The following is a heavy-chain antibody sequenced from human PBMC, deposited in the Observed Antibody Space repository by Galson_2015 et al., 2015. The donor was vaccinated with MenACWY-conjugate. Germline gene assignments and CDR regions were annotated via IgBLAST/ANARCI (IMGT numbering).Heavy chain of an antibody. J-gene: IGHJ4*02. CDR1: GGSISSYY. CDR2: IYYSGST. CDR3: ARQPVYISGWQIDY. V-gene: IGHV4-59*08. Sequence: ETLSLTYTVSGGSISSYYWSWIRQPPGKGLEWIGYIYYSGSTNYNPSLKSRVTISVDTPKNQFSLNLRSATAADTAVYYCARQPVYISGWQIDYWGQGTLVTVSS. D-gene: IGHD6-19*01.